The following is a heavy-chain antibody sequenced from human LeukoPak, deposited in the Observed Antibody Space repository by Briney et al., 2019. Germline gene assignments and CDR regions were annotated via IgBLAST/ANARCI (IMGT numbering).Heavy chain of an antibody. CDR1: GGSISRSFYY. Sequence: PSETLSLTCSVSGGSISRSFYYWAWIRQSPGTGLEWIGSIYFSGSTDYNPSLTSRVDMTVDTSKNQFSLKLSSVTAADTAVYYCASTHDTSAYYPRGDYFDYWGQGTLVTVSS. CDR3: ASTHDTSAYYPRGDYFDY. J-gene: IGHJ4*02. CDR2: IYFSGST. V-gene: IGHV4-39*01. D-gene: IGHD3-22*01.